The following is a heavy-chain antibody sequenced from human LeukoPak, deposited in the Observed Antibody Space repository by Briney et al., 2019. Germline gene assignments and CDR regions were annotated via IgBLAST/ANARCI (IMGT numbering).Heavy chain of an antibody. V-gene: IGHV3-11*01. Sequence: GGSLRLSCAASGFIINDYYMTWIRQTPEKGLEWISDISDTGFTTYYADSVRGRFTISRDNAKNSVYLQMTSLRGEDTALLCARMFCGATACNSWDPHYFDTWGQGTLVSVSS. J-gene: IGHJ4*02. CDR3: ARMFCGATACNSWDPHYFDT. D-gene: IGHD4-23*01. CDR1: GFIINDYY. CDR2: ISDTGFTT.